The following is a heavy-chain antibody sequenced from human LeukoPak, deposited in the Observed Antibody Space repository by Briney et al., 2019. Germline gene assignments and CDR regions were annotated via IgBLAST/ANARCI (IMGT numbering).Heavy chain of an antibody. V-gene: IGHV3-74*01. D-gene: IGHD6-19*01. CDR1: GFTFSSYW. J-gene: IGHJ4*02. CDR3: AKVRWDNSGWYYLDY. Sequence: GGSLRLSCAASGFTFSSYWMHWVRQAPGKGLVWVSRINSDGSSTSYADSVKGRFTISRDDAKNTLYLQMNSLRAEDTAVYYCAKVRWDNSGWYYLDYWGQGTLVTVSS. CDR2: INSDGSST.